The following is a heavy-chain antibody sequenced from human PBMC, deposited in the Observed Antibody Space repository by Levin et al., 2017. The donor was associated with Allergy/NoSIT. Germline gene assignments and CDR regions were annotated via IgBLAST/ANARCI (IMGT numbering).Heavy chain of an antibody. V-gene: IGHV3-11*05. CDR2: LSTTSSYT. CDR3: ARDRRGYSGYEPFYWYFDL. J-gene: IGHJ2*01. D-gene: IGHD5-12*01. CDR1: GFTFSDSY. Sequence: GGSLRLSCAASGFTFSDSYMSWIRQAPGKGLEWISYLSTTSSYTNYADSVKGRFTISRDNAKNSVYLQMNSLRAEDTAVYYCARDRRGYSGYEPFYWYFDLWGRGTLVTVSS.